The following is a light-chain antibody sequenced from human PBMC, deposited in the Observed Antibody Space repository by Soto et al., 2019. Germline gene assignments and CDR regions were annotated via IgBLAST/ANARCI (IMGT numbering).Light chain of an antibody. CDR2: DVS. CDR1: SSDVGGYNY. CDR3: SSYAATNTFVV. V-gene: IGLV2-11*01. J-gene: IGLJ3*02. Sequence: QSVLTQPRSVSASPGQSVTISCTGTSSDVGGYNYVSWYQQHPGKAPKVMIYDVSQRPSGVPDRFSGSKSGNTASLTISGLQADDEADYYCSSYAATNTFVVFGGGTQLTVL.